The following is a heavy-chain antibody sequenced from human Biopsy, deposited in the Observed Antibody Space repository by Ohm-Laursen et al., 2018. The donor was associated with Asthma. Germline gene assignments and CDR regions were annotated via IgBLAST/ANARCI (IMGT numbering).Heavy chain of an antibody. V-gene: IGHV1-18*01. D-gene: IGHD5-24*01. CDR1: GYTFTSYD. CDR3: ARHPYNFGGFDY. Sequence: ASVKVSCKTSGYTFTSYDINWVRQAPGQGLEWMGWISPFTGDTHFGQKFQGRVTMTTDTSTDTAYMELRSLRSDDTAVYYCARHPYNFGGFDYWGQGSLVLVSS. CDR2: ISPFTGDT. J-gene: IGHJ4*02.